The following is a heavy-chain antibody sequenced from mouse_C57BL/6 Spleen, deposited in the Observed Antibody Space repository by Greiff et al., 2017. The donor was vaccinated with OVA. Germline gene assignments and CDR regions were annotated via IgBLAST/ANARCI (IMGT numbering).Heavy chain of an antibody. D-gene: IGHD4-1*02. Sequence: VQLQQPGAELVMPGASVKLSCKASGYTFTSYWMHWVKQRPGQGLEWIGEIDPSDSYTNYNQKFKGKSTLTVDKSSSTAYMQLSSLTSEDSAVYYCARLATGSMDYWGQGTSVTVSS. CDR1: GYTFTSYW. J-gene: IGHJ4*01. CDR3: ARLATGSMDY. V-gene: IGHV1-69*01. CDR2: IDPSDSYT.